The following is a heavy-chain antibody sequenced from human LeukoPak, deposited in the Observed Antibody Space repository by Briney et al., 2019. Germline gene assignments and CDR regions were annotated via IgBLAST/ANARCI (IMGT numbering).Heavy chain of an antibody. D-gene: IGHD6-13*01. Sequence: GRSLRLSCAASGFTFSSYGMHWVRQAPGKGLEWVAVISYDGSNKYYADSVKGRFTISRDNSKNTLYLQMNSLRAEDTAVYYCARGTIAAAGPDYWGQGTLVTVSS. V-gene: IGHV3-30*03. J-gene: IGHJ4*02. CDR3: ARGTIAAAGPDY. CDR1: GFTFSSYG. CDR2: ISYDGSNK.